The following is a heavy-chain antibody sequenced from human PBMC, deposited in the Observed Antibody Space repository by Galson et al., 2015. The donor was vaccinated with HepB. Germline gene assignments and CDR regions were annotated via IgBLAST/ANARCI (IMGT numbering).Heavy chain of an antibody. Sequence: SLRLSCAASGFTFGDFAMSWFRQAPGKGLEWVGFIRSKDYGVTTEYAASVEGRFFISRDDSESIAYLQMNSLKTEDTAVYYCTRDRIRYCTRTSCSYDAFDIWGRGTMVTVSS. CDR2: IRSKDYGVTT. CDR3: TRDRIRYCTRTSCSYDAFDI. CDR1: GFTFGDFA. J-gene: IGHJ3*02. V-gene: IGHV3-49*03. D-gene: IGHD2-2*01.